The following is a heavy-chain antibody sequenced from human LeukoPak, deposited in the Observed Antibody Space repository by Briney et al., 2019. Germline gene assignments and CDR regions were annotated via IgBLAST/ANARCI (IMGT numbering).Heavy chain of an antibody. CDR2: IYPGDSDT. CDR1: GYSFTTYW. D-gene: IGHD2-2*01. V-gene: IGHV5-51*03. CDR3: ASPPTRECSSISCPLSY. Sequence: PGESLKISCKGSGYSFTTYWIAWVRQMPGKGLEWMGIIYPGDSDTRYSPSFQGQVTISVDKSVSAAYLRWSSLKASDTAMYYCASPPTRECSSISCPLSYWGQGTLVTVSS. J-gene: IGHJ4*02.